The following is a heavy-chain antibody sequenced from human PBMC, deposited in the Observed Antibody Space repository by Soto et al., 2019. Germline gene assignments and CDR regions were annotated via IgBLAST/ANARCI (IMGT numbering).Heavy chain of an antibody. CDR2: ISAHNGDT. J-gene: IGHJ4*02. V-gene: IGHV1-18*01. Sequence: QVHLVQSGPEVKKPGASVKVSCKTFGYRLSTYGISWVQQAPGQGLEWVGWISAHNGDTDYAQKFRGRVTMTIDTSTSTAYMELRNLKSDDTAEYYCAGDGALRFSAHDFWGQGTLVTVSS. CDR3: AGDGALRFSAHDF. D-gene: IGHD3-10*01. CDR1: GYRLSTYG.